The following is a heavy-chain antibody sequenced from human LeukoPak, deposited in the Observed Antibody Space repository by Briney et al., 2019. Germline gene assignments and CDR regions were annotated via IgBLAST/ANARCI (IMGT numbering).Heavy chain of an antibody. CDR2: ISCDGNNK. CDR3: STGKVRVSSEKYEFEY. J-gene: IGHJ4*02. Sequence: GRSLSLSCAASGFTFSTYGIHWVRQAPGKGLEWVAVISCDGNNKYYADSVKGRFTISRDNSKNTVFLQMSSLRAEDTAVYYCSTGKVRVSSEKYEFEYWGQRALVTVSS. CDR1: GFTFSTYG. V-gene: IGHV3-30*03. D-gene: IGHD3-10*01.